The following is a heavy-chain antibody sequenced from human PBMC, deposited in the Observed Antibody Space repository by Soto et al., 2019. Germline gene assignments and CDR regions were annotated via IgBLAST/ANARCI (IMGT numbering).Heavy chain of an antibody. CDR2: IWYDGSNK. J-gene: IGHJ3*02. D-gene: IGHD4-17*01. CDR3: ARGDYGGNSHAFDI. Sequence: QVQLVESGGGVVQPGRSLRLSCAASGFTLSRYGMHWVRQAPGKGLEWVAIIWYDGSNKYYADSVRGRFTISRDNSKNTLYLQMSSLRAEDTAVYYCARGDYGGNSHAFDIWGQGTMVTVSS. CDR1: GFTLSRYG. V-gene: IGHV3-33*01.